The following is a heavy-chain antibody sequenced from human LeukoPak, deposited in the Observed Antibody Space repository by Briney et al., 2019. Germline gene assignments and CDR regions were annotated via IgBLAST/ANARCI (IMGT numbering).Heavy chain of an antibody. CDR2: INHSGST. V-gene: IGHV4-34*01. J-gene: IGHJ4*02. CDR1: GGSFSGYY. CDR3: ARHRKPRYSSSSLDY. D-gene: IGHD6-6*01. Sequence: SETLSLTCAVYGGSFSGYYWSWIRQPPGKGLEWIGEINHSGSTNYNPSLKSRVTISVDTSKNQFSLKLSSVTAADTAVYYCARHRKPRYSSSSLDYWGQGTLVTVSS.